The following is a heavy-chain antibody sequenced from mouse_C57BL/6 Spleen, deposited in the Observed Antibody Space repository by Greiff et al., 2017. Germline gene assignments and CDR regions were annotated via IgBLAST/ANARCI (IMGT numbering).Heavy chain of an antibody. CDR1: GYAFTNYL. V-gene: IGHV1-54*01. CDR2: INPGSGGT. CDR3: ARSLRYFDY. J-gene: IGHJ2*01. Sequence: QVQLQQSGAELVRPGTSVKVSCKASGYAFTNYLIEWVKQRPEQGLEWIGVINPGSGGTNYNEKFKGKATLTADKSSSTAYMQLSSLTSEDSAVYFCARSLRYFDYWGQGTTLTVSS. D-gene: IGHD1-1*01.